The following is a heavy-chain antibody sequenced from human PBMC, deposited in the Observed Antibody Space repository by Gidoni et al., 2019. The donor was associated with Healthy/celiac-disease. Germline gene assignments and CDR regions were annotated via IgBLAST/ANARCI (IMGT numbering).Heavy chain of an antibody. CDR3: ASVVVVAATTGNWFDP. V-gene: IGHV4-34*01. CDR2: INHSGST. CDR1: GGSFSGYY. J-gene: IGHJ5*02. D-gene: IGHD2-15*01. Sequence: QVQLQQWGAGLLKPSETLSLTCAVYGGSFSGYYWSWIRQHPGKGLECIGEINHSGSTNYNPSLKSRVTISVDTSKNQFSLKLSSVTAADTAVYYCASVVVVAATTGNWFDPWGQGTLVTVSS.